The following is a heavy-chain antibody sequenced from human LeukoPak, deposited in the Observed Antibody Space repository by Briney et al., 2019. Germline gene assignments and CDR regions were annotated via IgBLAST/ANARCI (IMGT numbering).Heavy chain of an antibody. V-gene: IGHV4-39*07. Sequence: SETLSLTCTVSGGSISSTIDYWGWIRQPPGKGLEWIGTIYYSGSAYYNPSLKSRVTISVDTPKNQFSLKLSSVTAADTAVYYCARAPHYYYYYMDGWGKGTTVTVSS. CDR1: GGSISSTIDY. J-gene: IGHJ6*03. CDR3: ARAPHYYYYYMDG. CDR2: IYYSGSA.